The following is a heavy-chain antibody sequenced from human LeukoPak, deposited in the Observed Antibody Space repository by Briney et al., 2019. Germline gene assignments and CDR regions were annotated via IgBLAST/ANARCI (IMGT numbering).Heavy chain of an antibody. CDR1: GFTVSSNY. V-gene: IGHV3-66*01. CDR3: AKDLPLYCSGGSCYSGGGAFDI. Sequence: GGSLRLSCAASGFTVSSNYMSWVRQAPGKGLEWVSVIYSGGTTYHADSVKGRFTISRDNSKNTLYLQMNSLRAEDTAVYYCAKDLPLYCSGGSCYSGGGAFDIWGQGTMVTVSS. D-gene: IGHD2-15*01. CDR2: IYSGGTT. J-gene: IGHJ3*02.